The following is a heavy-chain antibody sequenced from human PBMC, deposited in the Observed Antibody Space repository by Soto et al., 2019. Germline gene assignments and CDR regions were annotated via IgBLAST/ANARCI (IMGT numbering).Heavy chain of an antibody. V-gene: IGHV3-53*02. CDR3: ARSVENYKYALDV. CDR2: IYSGGST. J-gene: IGHJ6*02. CDR1: GFSVSSNY. D-gene: IGHD6-19*01. Sequence: EVQLVETGGNLIQPGGSLRLSCAASGFSVSSNYMSWVRQAPGKGLEWVSVIYSGGSTYYADSVRGRFIISRDNSKNMVYLQMNSLRAEDTAVYYCARSVENYKYALDVWGQGTTVTVSS.